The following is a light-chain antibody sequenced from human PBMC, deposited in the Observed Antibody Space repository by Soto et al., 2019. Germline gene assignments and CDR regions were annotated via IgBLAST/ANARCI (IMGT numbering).Light chain of an antibody. CDR1: QSVSSSF. V-gene: IGKV3D-20*01. J-gene: IGKJ5*01. Sequence: DIRLTQSPATLSLSPGERATLSCRASQSVSSSFVAWYQHRPGLAPRLLIHDTSSRASGIPDRFSGSRSGTDFTLTISRLETEDVAVFYCQQYGSSQIIFGQGTRLEI. CDR2: DTS. CDR3: QQYGSSQII.